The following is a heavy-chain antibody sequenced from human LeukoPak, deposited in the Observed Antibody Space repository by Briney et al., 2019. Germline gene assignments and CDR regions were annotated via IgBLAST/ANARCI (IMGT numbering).Heavy chain of an antibody. J-gene: IGHJ4*02. D-gene: IGHD3-22*01. CDR1: GFTFSSYG. CDR3: AILAMYYDSSGYTFDY. V-gene: IGHV3-30*03. Sequence: GGSLRLSCAASGFTFSSYGMHWVRQAPGKGLEWVAVISYDGSNKYYADSVKGRFTISRDNSKDTLYLQMNSLRAEDTAVYYCAILAMYYDSSGYTFDYWGQGTLVTVSS. CDR2: ISYDGSNK.